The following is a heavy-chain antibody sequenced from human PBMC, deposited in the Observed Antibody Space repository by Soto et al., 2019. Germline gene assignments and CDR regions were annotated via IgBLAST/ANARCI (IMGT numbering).Heavy chain of an antibody. V-gene: IGHV3-53*01. CDR2: IYSGGST. Sequence: GGSLRLSCAASGFTVSSNYMSWVRQAPGKGLEWVSVIYSGGSTYYADSVKGRFTISRDNSKNTLYLQMNSLRAEDTAVYYCARYSSGWPPDYFDYWGQGTLVTVSS. D-gene: IGHD6-19*01. CDR1: GFTVSSNY. J-gene: IGHJ4*02. CDR3: ARYSSGWPPDYFDY.